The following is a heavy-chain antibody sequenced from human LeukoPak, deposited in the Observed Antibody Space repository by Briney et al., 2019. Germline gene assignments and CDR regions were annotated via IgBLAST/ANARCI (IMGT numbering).Heavy chain of an antibody. CDR2: IYYSGRT. D-gene: IGHD3-3*01. Sequence: PSETLSLTCTVSGGSISNSSYYWGWIRQPPGKRLEWIACIYYSGRTHYNPSLKSSLHISVDTSKHQFSLKLSSVTAADTAVYYCAREESTIFGVVEGDYWGQGTLVTVSS. V-gene: IGHV4-39*07. CDR1: GGSISNSSYY. J-gene: IGHJ4*02. CDR3: AREESTIFGVVEGDY.